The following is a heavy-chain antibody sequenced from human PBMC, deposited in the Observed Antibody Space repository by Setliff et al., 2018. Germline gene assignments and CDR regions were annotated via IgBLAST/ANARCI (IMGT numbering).Heavy chain of an antibody. CDR1: GGSIINSYY. Sequence: SETLSLTCTVSGGSIINSYYWSWIRQSPGKGLEWIGRILFSGDTYYNPSLNSRVTISADTSKNQFSLNLSSVTAADTAVYYCARDNRARHYMDVWGKGTTVTVSS. V-gene: IGHV4-39*07. CDR3: ARDNRARHYMDV. D-gene: IGHD3-10*01. J-gene: IGHJ6*03. CDR2: ILFSGDT.